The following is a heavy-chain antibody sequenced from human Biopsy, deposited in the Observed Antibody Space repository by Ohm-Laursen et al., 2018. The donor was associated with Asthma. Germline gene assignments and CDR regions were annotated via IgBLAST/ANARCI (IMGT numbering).Heavy chain of an antibody. V-gene: IGHV4-34*01. Sequence: LRLSCAASGFTFSDYYMSGIRQPPGKGLEWIGETNERGVTNNNPSLKSRVIISIDTYWNRVSLKLTSVTAADTAVYYCARGPELDVWGQGTTVTVSS. CDR3: ARGPELDV. CDR1: GFTFSDYY. CDR2: TNERGVT. J-gene: IGHJ6*02.